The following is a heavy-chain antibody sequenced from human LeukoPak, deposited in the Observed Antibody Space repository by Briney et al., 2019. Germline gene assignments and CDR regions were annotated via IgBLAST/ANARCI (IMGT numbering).Heavy chain of an antibody. CDR2: ISGDGGST. V-gene: IGHV3-43*02. CDR1: GFIFDDYA. Sequence: PGGSLRLSCAASGFIFDDYALHWVRQAPGKGLEWVSLISGDGGSTYYADSVKGRFTISRDNSKNSMYLQMNSLRSEDSALYYCTKGYGSGTYIAADCWGQGALVTVSS. J-gene: IGHJ4*02. CDR3: TKGYGSGTYIAADC. D-gene: IGHD3-10*01.